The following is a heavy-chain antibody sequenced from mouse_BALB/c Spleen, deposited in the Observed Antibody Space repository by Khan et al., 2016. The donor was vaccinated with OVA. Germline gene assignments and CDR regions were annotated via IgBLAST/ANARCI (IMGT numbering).Heavy chain of an antibody. Sequence: EVELVESGGGLVKPGGSLKLSCAASGFTFSTYAMSWVRQTPEKRLEWVATISSDGDYTYFPDNVPGRFTISRDHAKNTLCLQMTSLRSEDTALYYCARSPYGNFAYWGQGTLVTVSA. CDR2: ISSDGDYT. V-gene: IGHV5-9-3*01. CDR3: ARSPYGNFAY. D-gene: IGHD2-1*01. J-gene: IGHJ3*01. CDR1: GFTFSTYA.